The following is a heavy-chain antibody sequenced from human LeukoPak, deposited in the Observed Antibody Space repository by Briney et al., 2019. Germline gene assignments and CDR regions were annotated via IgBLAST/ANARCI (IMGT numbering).Heavy chain of an antibody. CDR3: AKQFLWGIAVAFYFDY. D-gene: IGHD6-19*01. CDR2: ISWNSGSI. J-gene: IGHJ4*02. CDR1: GFTFNEYA. Sequence: PGGSLRLSCAASGFTFNEYAMHWVRQAPGKGLEWVSGISWNSGSIGYADSVKGRFTISRDNSKNTLYLQMNSLRAEDTAVYYCAKQFLWGIAVAFYFDYWGQGTLVTVSS. V-gene: IGHV3-9*01.